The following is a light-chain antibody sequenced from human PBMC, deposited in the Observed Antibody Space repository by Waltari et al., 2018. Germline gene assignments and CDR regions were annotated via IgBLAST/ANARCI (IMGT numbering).Light chain of an antibody. CDR1: QGVSTY. V-gene: IGKV1-9*01. J-gene: IGKJ1*01. Sequence: IQLTQSPSSLSASVGDTITITCRASQGVSTYLAWLQQKPGRAPKVPIFEASTLQSGVPSRFSGRGSGTDFTLTISSLQPEDFATYYCQQFHDYPWTFGQGTKVEIK. CDR3: QQFHDYPWT. CDR2: EAS.